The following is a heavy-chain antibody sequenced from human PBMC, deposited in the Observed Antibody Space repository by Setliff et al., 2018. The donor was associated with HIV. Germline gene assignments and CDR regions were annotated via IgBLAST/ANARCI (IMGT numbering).Heavy chain of an antibody. CDR1: EYTLSELS. V-gene: IGHV1-24*01. D-gene: IGHD3-10*01. J-gene: IGHJ3*02. CDR2: FDPEDGKT. Sequence: GASVKVSCKVSEYTLSELSMHWVRQAPGKGLEWMGGFDPEDGKTIYAQKFQGRVTMTEDLSTETAYMELSSLSSDDTAVYYCAREESGPDAFDIWGQGTMVTVSS. CDR3: AREESGPDAFDI.